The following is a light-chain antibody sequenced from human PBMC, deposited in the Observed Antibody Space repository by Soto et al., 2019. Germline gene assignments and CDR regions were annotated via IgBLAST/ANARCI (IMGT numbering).Light chain of an antibody. J-gene: IGKJ5*01. V-gene: IGKV1-5*01. CDR1: HSINTW. CDR2: DAS. CDR3: QQYNSYSVT. Sequence: DIQMTQSPSTVSASVGDSVTITCQASHSINTWLAWYQQKPGKAPKLLIYDASSLESGVPSRFSGSGSGTEFTLTISSLQPDDFATYYCQQYNSYSVTFGQGTRLEIK.